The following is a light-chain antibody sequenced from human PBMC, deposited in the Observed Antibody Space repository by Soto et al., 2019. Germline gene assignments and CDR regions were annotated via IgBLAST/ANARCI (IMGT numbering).Light chain of an antibody. CDR1: QSISTW. J-gene: IGKJ1*01. Sequence: DIQLTQSPSTLSASVGDRVSITCRASQSISTWLAWYQQKPGKAPKLLIFDASSLESRVSSRFSGRGSGTQFTLTISSLKPDDFATYYCQQYSTYPGTFGQGAKVEFK. V-gene: IGKV1-5*01. CDR2: DAS. CDR3: QQYSTYPGT.